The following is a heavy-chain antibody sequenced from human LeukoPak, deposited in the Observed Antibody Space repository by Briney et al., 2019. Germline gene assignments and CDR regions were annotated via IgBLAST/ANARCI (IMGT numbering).Heavy chain of an antibody. D-gene: IGHD1-14*01. CDR3: AKPTTAFNYFDY. V-gene: IGHV3-74*01. Sequence: GGSLRLSCGASGFTFSSYWMHWVRQAPGKGLVWVSGINSDGGTTTYADSVKGRFTISRDNAKNTLYLQMNNLRAEDTAVYYCAKPTTAFNYFDYWGQGTLVTVSS. CDR1: GFTFSSYW. CDR2: INSDGGTT. J-gene: IGHJ4*02.